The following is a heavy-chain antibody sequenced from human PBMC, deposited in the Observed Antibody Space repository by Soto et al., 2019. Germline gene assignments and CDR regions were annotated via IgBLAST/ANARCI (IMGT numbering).Heavy chain of an antibody. CDR3: ARQPGYYDILTGYSTYYFDY. Sequence: SETLSLTCTVSGGAISSYYWNWIRQPPGKGLEWIGYIYYRGNTNYNPSLKSRVTISVDTSKNQFSLKLSSVTAADTAVYYCARQPGYYDILTGYSTYYFDYWDQGTPVTSPQ. CDR2: IYYRGNT. J-gene: IGHJ4*02. D-gene: IGHD3-9*01. CDR1: GGAISSYY. V-gene: IGHV4-59*08.